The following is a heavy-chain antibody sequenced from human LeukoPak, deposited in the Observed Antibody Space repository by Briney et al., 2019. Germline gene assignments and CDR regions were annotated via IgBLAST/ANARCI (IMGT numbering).Heavy chain of an antibody. CDR3: ARTKYYDFWSGYFYYFDY. CDR2: IKQDGSEK. CDR1: GFTFSSYW. D-gene: IGHD3-3*01. Sequence: GGSLRLSCAASGFTFSSYWMSWVRQAPGKGLEWVANIKQDGSEKYYVDSVKGRFTISRDNAKNSLYLQMNSLRAEPTAVYYCARTKYYDFWSGYFYYFDYWGQGTLVTVSS. J-gene: IGHJ4*02. V-gene: IGHV3-7*01.